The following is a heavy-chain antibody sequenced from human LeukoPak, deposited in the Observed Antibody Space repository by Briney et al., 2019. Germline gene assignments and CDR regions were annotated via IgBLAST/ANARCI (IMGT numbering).Heavy chain of an antibody. Sequence: PSETLSLTCTVSGYPINSGYYWVWIRQPPGKGLEWIGSIYRSGSTNYNPSLKSRVTISVDTSKNQFSLKLSSVTAADTAMYYCARHHDGDYDHKFDYWGQGILVTVSS. D-gene: IGHD4-17*01. CDR1: GYPINSGYY. V-gene: IGHV4-38-2*02. J-gene: IGHJ4*02. CDR2: IYRSGST. CDR3: ARHHDGDYDHKFDY.